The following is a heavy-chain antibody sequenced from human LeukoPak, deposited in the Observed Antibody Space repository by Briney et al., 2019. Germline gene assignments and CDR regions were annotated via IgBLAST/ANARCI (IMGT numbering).Heavy chain of an antibody. CDR3: ARILGVYYYDSSGYGDDAFDI. J-gene: IGHJ3*02. CDR2: ISAYNGNT. D-gene: IGHD3-22*01. V-gene: IGHV1-18*01. Sequence: ASAKVSCKASGGTFSSYAISWVRQAPGQGLEWMGWISAYNGNTNYAQKLQGRVTMTTDTSTSTAYMELRSLRSDDTAVYYCARILGVYYYDSSGYGDDAFDIWGQGTMVTVSS. CDR1: GGTFSSYA.